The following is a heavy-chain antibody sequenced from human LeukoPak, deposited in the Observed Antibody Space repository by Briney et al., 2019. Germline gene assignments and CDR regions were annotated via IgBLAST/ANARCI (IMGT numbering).Heavy chain of an antibody. CDR2: FYYSGTT. D-gene: IGHD5-18*01. J-gene: IGHJ4*02. CDR3: ARAAKLPGYTYGPFDY. V-gene: IGHV4-39*07. Sequence: SETLSLTCTVSGGSISSRGYYWGWIRQPPGKGLEWIGSFYYSGTTYYNPSLKSRVTISVDTSKNQFSLKLSSVTAADTSVYYCARAAKLPGYTYGPFDYWGQGTLVTVSS. CDR1: GGSISSRGYY.